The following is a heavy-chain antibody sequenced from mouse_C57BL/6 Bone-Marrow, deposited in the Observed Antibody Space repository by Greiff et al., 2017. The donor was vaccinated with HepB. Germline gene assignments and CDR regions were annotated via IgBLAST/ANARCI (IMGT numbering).Heavy chain of an antibody. D-gene: IGHD1-1*01. V-gene: IGHV1-64*01. CDR3: AREGNYDSWFAY. Sequence: QVQLQQPGAELVKPGASVKLSCKASGYTFTSYWMHWVKQRPGQGLEWIGMIHPNSGSTNYNEKFKSKATLTVDKSSSTAYMQLSSQTSEDSAVYYCAREGNYDSWFAYWGKGTLVTVAA. CDR2: IHPNSGST. CDR1: GYTFTSYW. J-gene: IGHJ3*01.